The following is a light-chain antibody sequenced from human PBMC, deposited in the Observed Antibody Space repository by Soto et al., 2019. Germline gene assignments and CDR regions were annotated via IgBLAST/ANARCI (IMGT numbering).Light chain of an antibody. J-gene: IGKJ5*01. CDR2: RVT. V-gene: IGKV3-20*01. Sequence: EIVLSQSPGTLSLSPGERATLSCRASQSVGSLLAWYQQKPGQAPRLLIYRVTSRATGIPDRFSGSGSGTDFTLTITRLEPEDFALYYCQQYGGSPITFGLGTRLEIK. CDR1: QSVGSL. CDR3: QQYGGSPIT.